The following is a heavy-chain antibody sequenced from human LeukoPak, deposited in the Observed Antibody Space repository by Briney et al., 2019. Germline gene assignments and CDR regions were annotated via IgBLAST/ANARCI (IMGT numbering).Heavy chain of an antibody. V-gene: IGHV1-18*01. J-gene: IGHJ4*02. CDR3: AVTYYDILTGYSPFDY. Sequence: GESLKISCKGSGYSFPSYGISWVRQAPGQGLEWMGWISAYNGNTNYAQKLQGRVTMTTDTSTSTAYMELRSLRSDDTAVYYCAVTYYDILTGYSPFDYWGQGTLVTVSS. D-gene: IGHD3-9*01. CDR1: GYSFPSYG. CDR2: ISAYNGNT.